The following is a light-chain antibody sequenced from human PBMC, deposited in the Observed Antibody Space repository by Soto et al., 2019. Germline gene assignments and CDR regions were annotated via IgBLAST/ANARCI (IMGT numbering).Light chain of an antibody. CDR2: GAS. CDR1: QSVSSSY. Sequence: EIVLTQSPGTLSLSPVERATLSFRSSQSVSSSYLAWYQQKPGQAPRLLIYGASSRATGIPDRFSGSGSGTDFTLTISRLEPEDFAVYYCQQYGSSPPTFGQGTKVDIK. CDR3: QQYGSSPPT. V-gene: IGKV3-20*01. J-gene: IGKJ1*01.